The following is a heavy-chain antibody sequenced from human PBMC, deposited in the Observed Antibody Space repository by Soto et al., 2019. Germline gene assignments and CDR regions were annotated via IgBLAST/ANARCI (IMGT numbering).Heavy chain of an antibody. Sequence: EVQLLESGGGLVQPGGSLRLSCAAYGFTFSSYAMTWVRQAPGKGLVWVSAISGGGDTTYYADSVKGRFTISRDNSKNTLYLQMNSLRSEDTAAYFCAKWHTYYYDSRGFSGFDCWGQGTQVTVSS. CDR1: GFTFSSYA. D-gene: IGHD3-22*01. CDR2: ISGGGDTT. J-gene: IGHJ4*02. V-gene: IGHV3-23*01. CDR3: AKWHTYYYDSRGFSGFDC.